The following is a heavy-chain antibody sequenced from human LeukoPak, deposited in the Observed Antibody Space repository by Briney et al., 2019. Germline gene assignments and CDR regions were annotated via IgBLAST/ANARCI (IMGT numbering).Heavy chain of an antibody. Sequence: SETLSLTCTVSGYSISSGYYWGWIRQPPGKGLEWIGSIYHSGSTYYNPSLKSRVTISVDTSKNQFSLKLSSVTAADTAVYYCARAGPNSSGWYMDVWGKGTTVTVSS. CDR3: ARAGPNSSGWYMDV. J-gene: IGHJ6*03. V-gene: IGHV4-38-2*02. CDR2: IYHSGST. CDR1: GYSISSGYY. D-gene: IGHD6-19*01.